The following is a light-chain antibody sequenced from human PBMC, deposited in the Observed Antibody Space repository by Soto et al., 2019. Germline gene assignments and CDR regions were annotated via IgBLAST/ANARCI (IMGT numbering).Light chain of an antibody. Sequence: QSVLAQPPSASGTPGQRVTISCSGSNSNIGRNDVTWYQQVPGTAPQCLIYSNDQRTSGVPDRISGSRSGTSASLAISGLQSGDEAEYYCAAWDDTRRARVFGGGTKLTVL. CDR1: NSNIGRND. CDR2: SND. V-gene: IGLV1-44*01. CDR3: AAWDDTRRARV. J-gene: IGLJ2*01.